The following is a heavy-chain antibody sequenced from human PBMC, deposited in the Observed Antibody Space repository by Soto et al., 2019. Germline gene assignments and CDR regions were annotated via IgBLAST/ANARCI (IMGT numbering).Heavy chain of an antibody. CDR2: ITGSAGST. CDR3: AKDLRDYDFWSGYPGFDY. V-gene: IGHV3-23*01. D-gene: IGHD3-3*01. J-gene: IGHJ4*02. Sequence: GGSLRLSCAASGFTFIDHSMSWVRQAPGKGLEWVSAITGSAGSTYYADSVEGRFTISRDISKNTLYLQMNSLRAEDTAVYYCAKDLRDYDFWSGYPGFDYWGQGTLVTVS. CDR1: GFTFIDHS.